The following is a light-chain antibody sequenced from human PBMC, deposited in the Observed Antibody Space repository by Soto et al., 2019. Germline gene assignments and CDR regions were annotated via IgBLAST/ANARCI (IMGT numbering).Light chain of an antibody. V-gene: IGLV2-14*01. Sequence: QSALTQPASVSGSPGQSITISCTGTSSDVGGYNFVSWYQLHPGKAPKLLIYDVSNRPSGVSDRFSGSKSGNTASLTISGLQPEDEADFYCCSYTSRSTFVFGNGTKLTVL. CDR2: DVS. J-gene: IGLJ1*01. CDR3: CSYTSRSTFV. CDR1: SSDVGGYNF.